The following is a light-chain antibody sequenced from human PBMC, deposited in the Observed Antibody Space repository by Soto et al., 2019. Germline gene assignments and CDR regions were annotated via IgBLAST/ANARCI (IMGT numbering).Light chain of an antibody. CDR3: QQYNNWPPGRT. CDR2: AAS. J-gene: IGKJ1*01. CDR1: QSVGSN. V-gene: IGKV3-15*01. Sequence: EVVMTQSPASLSVSPGERVTLSCRASQSVGSNLAWYQQKPGQAPRLLIYAASIRATGFPARFSGSGSGTEFTLTISSLQSEDFAVYYCQQYNNWPPGRTFGQGTKVDI.